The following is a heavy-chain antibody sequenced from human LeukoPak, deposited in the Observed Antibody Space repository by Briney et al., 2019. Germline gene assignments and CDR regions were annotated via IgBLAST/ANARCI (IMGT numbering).Heavy chain of an antibody. CDR1: GYTFTSYG. Sequence: GASVKVSCKASGYTFTSYGISWVRQAPGQGLEWMGWISAYNGNTNYAQKLQGRVTMTTDTSTSTAYMELRSLRSDDTAVYYCARVAAAKFSNYYGSGSSYYYYYYMDVWGKGTTVTVSS. D-gene: IGHD3-10*01. J-gene: IGHJ6*03. CDR2: ISAYNGNT. CDR3: ARVAAAKFSNYYGSGSSYYYYYYMDV. V-gene: IGHV1-18*01.